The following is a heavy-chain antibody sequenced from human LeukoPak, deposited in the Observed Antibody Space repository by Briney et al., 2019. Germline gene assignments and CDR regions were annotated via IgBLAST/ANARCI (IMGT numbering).Heavy chain of an antibody. CDR1: GFPFSDYY. Sequence: GGSLRLSCAASGFPFSDYYMTGIRQAPGKGLEWVSYIGRGGSDINYADSVKGRFTISRDNSKNSLWLQMDSLRAEDTAVYYCSRDPRLMDFWGQGTLVTVSS. D-gene: IGHD2-8*01. V-gene: IGHV3-11*01. CDR3: SRDPRLMDF. J-gene: IGHJ4*02. CDR2: IGRGGSDI.